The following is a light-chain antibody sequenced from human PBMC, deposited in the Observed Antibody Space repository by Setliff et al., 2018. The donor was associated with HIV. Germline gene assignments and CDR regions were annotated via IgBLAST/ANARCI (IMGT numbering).Light chain of an antibody. J-gene: IGLJ1*01. CDR2: DDN. V-gene: IGLV6-57*03. CDR1: SGSIAINS. CDR3: TSYTSSNIYV. Sequence: NFMLTQPHSVSGSPGKTVTISCTRNSGSIAINSVHWYQQKPGQAPVLVVYDDNDRPSGVPDRFSGSKSGNTASLTVSGLQAEDEADYYCTSYTSSNIYVFGTGTKVTVL.